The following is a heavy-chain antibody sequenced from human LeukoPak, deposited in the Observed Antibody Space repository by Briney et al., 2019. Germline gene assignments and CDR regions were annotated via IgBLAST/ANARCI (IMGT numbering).Heavy chain of an antibody. CDR3: ARDQEGFDY. CDR2: IYPRDGST. V-gene: IGHV1-46*01. J-gene: IGHJ4*02. Sequence: ASVKVSCKASGYTFTSNYIHWVRQAPGQGLEWMGMIYPRDGSTSYAQKYQGRVTVTRDTSTSTVHMELSGLRSEDTAVYYCARDQEGFDYWGQGALVTVSS. CDR1: GYTFTSNY.